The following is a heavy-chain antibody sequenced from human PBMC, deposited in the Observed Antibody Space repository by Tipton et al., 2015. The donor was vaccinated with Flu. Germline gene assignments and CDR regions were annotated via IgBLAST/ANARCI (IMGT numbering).Heavy chain of an antibody. Sequence: TLSLTCTVSGASVNIENSYWVWIRKSLGRGLEWIGTIYNTGLTNYNPSLKSRVTVSLDMSKNQFSLNVSLVTAADPATYFCASGNWNSNYDNWFDPWGQGTPVTVST. D-gene: IGHD1-1*01. CDR3: ASGNWNSNYDNWFDP. V-gene: IGHV4-39*07. CDR1: GASVNIENSY. CDR2: IYNTGLT. J-gene: IGHJ5*02.